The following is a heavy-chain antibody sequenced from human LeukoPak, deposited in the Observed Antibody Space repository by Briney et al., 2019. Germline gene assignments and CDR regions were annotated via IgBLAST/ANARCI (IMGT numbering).Heavy chain of an antibody. V-gene: IGHV3-33*01. CDR1: GFTFSSYG. CDR3: ARDQMHIVVVTAIDY. D-gene: IGHD2-21*02. Sequence: PGGSLRLPCAASGFTFSSYGMHWVRQAPGKGLEWAAVIWYDGSNKYYADSVKGRFTISRDNSKNTLYLQMNSPRAEDTAVYYCARDQMHIVVVTAIDYWGQGTLVTVSS. CDR2: IWYDGSNK. J-gene: IGHJ4*02.